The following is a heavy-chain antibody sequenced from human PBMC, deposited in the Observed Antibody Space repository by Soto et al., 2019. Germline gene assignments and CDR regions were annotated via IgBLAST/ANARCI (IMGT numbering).Heavy chain of an antibody. CDR2: MKQDGIEK. J-gene: IGHJ6*02. Sequence: EVQLVESGGGLVQPGGSLRLSCAASGFTFSSYWMSWDRQAPGKGLEWVANMKQDGIEKYYVDSVKGRFTISRDNAKNTLYLQINSWRAEDTAVYYCARGPPRTRGNGMDFWGQGTTVTVSS. CDR1: GFTFSSYW. CDR3: ARGPPRTRGNGMDF. V-gene: IGHV3-7*03. D-gene: IGHD3-10*01.